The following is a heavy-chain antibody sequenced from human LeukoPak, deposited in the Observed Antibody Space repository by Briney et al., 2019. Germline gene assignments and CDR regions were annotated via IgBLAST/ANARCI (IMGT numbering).Heavy chain of an antibody. D-gene: IGHD3-10*01. CDR1: GDSVSSDSAA. Sequence: SQTLSLTCAISGDSVSSDSAAWNWIRQSPSRGLEWLGRTYYRSKWYNDYALSVGSRITINPDTSKNQFSLQLNSVTPEDTAVYYCARGVWWKLLDARYYYGFDAWGQGTTVTVSS. CDR2: TYYRSKWYN. CDR3: ARGVWWKLLDARYYYGFDA. V-gene: IGHV6-1*01. J-gene: IGHJ6*02.